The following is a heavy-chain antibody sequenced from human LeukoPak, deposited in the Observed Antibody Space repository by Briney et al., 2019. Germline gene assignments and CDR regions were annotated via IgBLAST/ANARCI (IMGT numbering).Heavy chain of an antibody. Sequence: SETLSLTCTVSGGSVSSSHYWGWIRQPPGKGLGWIGRIYTSGSTNYNPSLKSRVTMSVDTSKNQFSLKLSSVTAADTAVYYCARLYSFYYYMDVWGKGTTVTVSS. J-gene: IGHJ6*03. V-gene: IGHV4-4*07. CDR1: GGSVSSSHY. CDR3: ARLYSFYYYMDV. D-gene: IGHD2-8*01. CDR2: IYTSGST.